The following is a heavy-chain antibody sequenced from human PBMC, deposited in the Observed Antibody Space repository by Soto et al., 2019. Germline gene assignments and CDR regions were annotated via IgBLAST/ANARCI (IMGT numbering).Heavy chain of an antibody. CDR1: GGSFSGYY. J-gene: IGHJ4*02. CDR3: ARGNCTNGVCSHYFDY. D-gene: IGHD2-8*01. Sequence: QVQLQQWGAGLLKPSETLSLTCAVYGGSFSGYYWSWIRQPPGKGLEWIGEINHSGSTNYNPSLNSRVTISVDTSKNQFSLKLSSVTAADTAVYYCARGNCTNGVCSHYFDYWGQGTLVTVSS. CDR2: INHSGST. V-gene: IGHV4-34*01.